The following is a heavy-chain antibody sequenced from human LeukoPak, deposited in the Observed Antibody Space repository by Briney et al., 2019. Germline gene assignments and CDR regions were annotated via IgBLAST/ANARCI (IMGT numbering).Heavy chain of an antibody. CDR3: ARVDLGGYSAAFDY. CDR1: GFTFDDYG. CDR2: ISSSSSTI. Sequence: PGGSLRLSCAASGFTFDDYGMSWVRQAPGKGLEWVSYISSSSSTIYYADSVKGRFTISRDNAKNSLYLQMNSLRAEDTAVYYCARVDLGGYSAAFDYWGQGTLVTVSS. V-gene: IGHV3-48*01. D-gene: IGHD5-12*01. J-gene: IGHJ4*02.